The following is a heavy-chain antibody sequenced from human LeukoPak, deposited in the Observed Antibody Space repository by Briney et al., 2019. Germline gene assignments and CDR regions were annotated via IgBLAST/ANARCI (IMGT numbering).Heavy chain of an antibody. CDR2: IIPIFGTA. D-gene: IGHD3-3*01. CDR3: ARTGEWLLYSGFDY. Sequence: ASVKVSCKASGGTFSSYAISWLRQAPGQGLEWMGGIIPIFGTANYAQKFQGRVTITADESTSTAYMELSSLRSEDTAVYYCARTGEWLLYSGFDYLAQGTLVTVSS. J-gene: IGHJ4*02. CDR1: GGTFSSYA. V-gene: IGHV1-69*13.